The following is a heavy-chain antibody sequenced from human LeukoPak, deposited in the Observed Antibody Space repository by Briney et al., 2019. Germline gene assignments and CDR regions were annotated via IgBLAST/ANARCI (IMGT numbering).Heavy chain of an antibody. CDR2: IIPILGTA. J-gene: IGHJ4*02. Sequence: SVKVSCKASGGTFSSYAISWARQAPGQGLEWMGGIIPILGTANYAQKFQGRVTITADESTSTAYMELSSLRSEDTAVYYCARTPYVWGSYRYYFDYWGQGTLVTVSS. CDR1: GGTFSSYA. V-gene: IGHV1-69*13. CDR3: ARTPYVWGSYRYYFDY. D-gene: IGHD3-16*02.